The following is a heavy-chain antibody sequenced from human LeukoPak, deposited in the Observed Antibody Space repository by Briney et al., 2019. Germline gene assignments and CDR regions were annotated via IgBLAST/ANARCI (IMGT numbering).Heavy chain of an antibody. CDR2: ISMSSTYI. CDR1: GFTFSSYA. V-gene: IGHV3-21*01. Sequence: PGGSLRLSCAASGFTFSSYAMNWVRQAPGKRLEWVSSISMSSTYIYYADSVTGRFTISRDNAKNSLYLQMNSLSAEDTAVYYCARDPERLGELSEDDYWGQGTLVTVSS. CDR3: ARDPERLGELSEDDY. D-gene: IGHD3-16*02. J-gene: IGHJ4*02.